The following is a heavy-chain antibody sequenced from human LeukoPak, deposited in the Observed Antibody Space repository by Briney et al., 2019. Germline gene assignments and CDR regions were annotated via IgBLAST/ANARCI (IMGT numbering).Heavy chain of an antibody. CDR2: INPNSGGT. CDR1: GYTFTGYY. V-gene: IGHV1-2*02. D-gene: IGHD1-14*01. CDR3: ARDNRKVRTLPYYGMDV. Sequence: ASVKVSCKASGYTFTGYYLHWVRQAPGQGLERLGWINPNSGGTNYAQKFQGRVTMTRDTSISTAYMELSRLRSDDTAVYYCARDNRKVRTLPYYGMDVWGQGTTVTVSS. J-gene: IGHJ6*02.